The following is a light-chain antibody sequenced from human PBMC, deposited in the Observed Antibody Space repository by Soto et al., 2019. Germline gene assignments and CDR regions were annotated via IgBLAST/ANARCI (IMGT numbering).Light chain of an antibody. CDR2: GAS. J-gene: IGKJ5*01. V-gene: IGKV3D-15*01. CDR1: QSVSRN. CDR3: QQQGSSTIT. Sequence: DIVMTQSPATLSVSPGERATLSCRASQSVSRNLAWYQQKPGQAPRLLIFGASTRATGIPDRFSGSGSGTDGTITFSRLETEDGAVYDCQQQGSSTITFGQGTRLEIK.